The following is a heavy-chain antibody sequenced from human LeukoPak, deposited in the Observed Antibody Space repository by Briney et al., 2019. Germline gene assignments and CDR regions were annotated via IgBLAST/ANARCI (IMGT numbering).Heavy chain of an antibody. CDR1: GYTFSNYG. D-gene: IGHD2-15*01. V-gene: IGHV1-18*01. J-gene: IGHJ4*02. CDR2: ISAYNGNT. CDR3: ARGEFLGYCSGGSCGPPDY. Sequence: GASVKVSCKASGYTFSNYGIKWVRQAPGQGLEWMGWISAYNGNTNYAQKLQGRVTMTTDTSTSTAYMELRSLRSDDTAVYYCARGEFLGYCSGGSCGPPDYWGQGTLVTVSS.